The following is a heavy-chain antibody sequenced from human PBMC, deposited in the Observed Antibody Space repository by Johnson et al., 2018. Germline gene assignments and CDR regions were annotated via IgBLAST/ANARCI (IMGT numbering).Heavy chain of an antibody. V-gene: IGHV3-48*02. J-gene: IGHJ6*02. CDR1: GFTFSSYS. Sequence: VQLVESGGGLVQPGGSLRLSCAASGFTFSSYSMNWVRQAPGQGLEWVSYISSSSSTIYYADSVKGRFTIPRDKAKKSLYLQMNSLSDEDTAVYYCARDLIAGASDVWGQGTTVTVSS. CDR2: ISSSSSTI. CDR3: ARDLIAGASDV. D-gene: IGHD6-19*01.